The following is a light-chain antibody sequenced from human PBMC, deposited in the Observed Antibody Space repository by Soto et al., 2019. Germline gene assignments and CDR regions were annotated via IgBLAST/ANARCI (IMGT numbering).Light chain of an antibody. CDR2: DAS. V-gene: IGKV3-11*01. CDR3: QQRSNWRGT. J-gene: IGKJ1*01. CDR1: QSVSSY. Sequence: EIVMTQSPATLSVSPGESATLSCRASQSVSSYLAWYQQKPGQAPRLLIYDASNRATGIPARFSGSGSGTDFTLTISSLEPEDVAVYYCQQRSNWRGTFGQGTKVDIK.